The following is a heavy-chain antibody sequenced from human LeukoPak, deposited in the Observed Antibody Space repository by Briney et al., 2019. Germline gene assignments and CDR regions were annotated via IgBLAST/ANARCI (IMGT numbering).Heavy chain of an antibody. D-gene: IGHD3-10*01. CDR1: GFTFSSHG. J-gene: IGHJ6*03. CDR2: IWYDGSTK. V-gene: IGHV3-33*01. CDR3: ARDYRSGSYYMDV. Sequence: GGSLRLSCAASGFTFSSHGMHWVRQAPGKGLEWVAVIWYDGSTKYYADSVKGRFTISRDNSKNTVYLQMNSLRAKDTALYYCARDYRSGSYYMDVWGKGTTVTVSS.